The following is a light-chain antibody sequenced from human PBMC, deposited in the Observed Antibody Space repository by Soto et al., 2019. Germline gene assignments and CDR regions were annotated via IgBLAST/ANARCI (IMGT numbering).Light chain of an antibody. CDR2: QDT. Sequence: SYELTQPPSVSVSPGQTASITCSGDKLGNKYACWYQLKPGQSPVLVIYQDTKRPSGISERFSGSNSGTTATLTISGAQAIDEADYYCQSWGSNTVVFGVGTKLTVL. CDR1: KLGNKY. J-gene: IGLJ3*02. V-gene: IGLV3-1*01. CDR3: QSWGSNTVV.